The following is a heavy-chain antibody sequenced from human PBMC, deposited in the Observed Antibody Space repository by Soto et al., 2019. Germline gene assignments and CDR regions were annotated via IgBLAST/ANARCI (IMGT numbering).Heavy chain of an antibody. CDR2: INHSGST. V-gene: IGHV4-34*01. CDR1: GGSFSGYY. J-gene: IGHJ5*02. CDR3: ARGPSIAAAGRLGWFDP. Sequence: QVQLQQWGAGLLKPSETLSLTCAVYGGSFSGYYWSWIRQPPGKGLEWIGEINHSGSTNYNPSLKSRVTISVDTSKTQFSLKLSSVTAADTAVYYCARGPSIAAAGRLGWFDPWGQGTLVTVSS. D-gene: IGHD6-13*01.